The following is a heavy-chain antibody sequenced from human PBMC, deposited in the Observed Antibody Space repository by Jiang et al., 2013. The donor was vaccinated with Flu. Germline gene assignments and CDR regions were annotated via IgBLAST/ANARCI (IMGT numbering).Heavy chain of an antibody. D-gene: IGHD6-13*01. J-gene: IGHJ4*02. CDR2: ISSSSSYI. CDR1: SYS. Sequence: SYSMNWVRQAPGKGLEWVSSISSSSSYIYYADSVKGRFTISRDNAKNSLYLQMNSLRAEDTAVYYCARDLYWQQLVDYWGQGTLVTVSS. V-gene: IGHV3-21*01. CDR3: ARDLYWQQLVDY.